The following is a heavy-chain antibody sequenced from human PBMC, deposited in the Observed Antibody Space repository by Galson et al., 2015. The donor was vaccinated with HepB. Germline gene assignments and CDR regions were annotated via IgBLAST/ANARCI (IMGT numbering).Heavy chain of an antibody. D-gene: IGHD1-1*01. V-gene: IGHV3-7*01. J-gene: IGHJ4*02. CDR3: YDGHYSGR. Sequence: SLRLSCAASGFTFHNYWMNWVRHTPGKGLEWVASMKQDGGEKHYLDAVRGRFTISGDAATNSLLLQMNSLRAEDTAVYHCYDGHYSGRWGRGTQVTGSS. CDR2: MKQDGGEK. CDR1: GFTFHNYW.